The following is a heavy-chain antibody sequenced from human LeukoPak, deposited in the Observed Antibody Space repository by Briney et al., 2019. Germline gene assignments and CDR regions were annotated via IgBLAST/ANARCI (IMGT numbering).Heavy chain of an antibody. CDR3: ARDDSVYRIAAAGTNY. D-gene: IGHD6-13*01. CDR2: ISYDGSNK. Sequence: GGSLRLSCAASGFTFSSYAIHWVRQAPGKGLEWVAVISYDGSNKYYADSVRGRFIISRDSSKNTLYLQMNSLRVEDTAVYYCARDDSVYRIAAAGTNYWGQGTLVTVSS. CDR1: GFTFSSYA. V-gene: IGHV3-30-3*01. J-gene: IGHJ4*02.